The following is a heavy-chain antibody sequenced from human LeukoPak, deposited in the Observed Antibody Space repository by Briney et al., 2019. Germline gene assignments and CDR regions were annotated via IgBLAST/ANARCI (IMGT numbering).Heavy chain of an antibody. CDR3: ARGDSRPDY. Sequence: PSETLSLTCAVSGGSISSGGYSWSWIRQPPGKGLEWIGYIYHSQSTNYNPSLKSRVTISEDRSKNQFSLKLSSVTAADTAVYYCARGDSRPDYWGQGILVTVSS. V-gene: IGHV4-30-2*01. CDR1: GGSISSGGYS. D-gene: IGHD5-18*01. J-gene: IGHJ4*02. CDR2: IYHSQST.